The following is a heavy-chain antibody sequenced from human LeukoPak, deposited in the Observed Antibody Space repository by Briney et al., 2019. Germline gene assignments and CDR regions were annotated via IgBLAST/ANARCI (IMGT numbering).Heavy chain of an antibody. CDR3: ASMTTYCGGDCFFFDY. CDR2: ISGSSITI. D-gene: IGHD2-21*02. CDR1: GFTFDTYS. V-gene: IGHV3-48*04. Sequence: GGSLRLSCAASGFTFDTYSMNWVRQAPGKGLEWISYISGSSITIYYADSVQGRFTISRDNAKNSLYLQMSSLRAEDTAVYYCASMTTYCGGDCFFFDYWGQGAPVTVSS. J-gene: IGHJ4*02.